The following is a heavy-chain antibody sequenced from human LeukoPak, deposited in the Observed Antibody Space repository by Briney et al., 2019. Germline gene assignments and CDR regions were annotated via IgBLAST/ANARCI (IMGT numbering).Heavy chain of an antibody. D-gene: IGHD3-10*01. CDR3: ATKGDYGSGNYNWFDP. V-gene: IGHV4-34*01. J-gene: IGHJ5*02. CDR2: INHSGST. CDR1: GGSFSGYY. Sequence: PSETLSLTCAVYGGSFSGYYWSWIRQPPGKRLEWIGEINHSGSTNYNPSLKSRVTISVDTSKNQFSLKLSSVTAADTAVYYCATKGDYGSGNYNWFDPWGQGTLVTVSS.